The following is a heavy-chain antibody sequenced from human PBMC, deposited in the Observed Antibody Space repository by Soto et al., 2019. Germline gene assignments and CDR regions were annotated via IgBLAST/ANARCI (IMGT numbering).Heavy chain of an antibody. V-gene: IGHV3-21*01. CDR1: GFTFSSYS. Sequence: GGSLRLSCAASGFTFSSYSMNWVRQAPGKGLEWVSSISSSSSYIYYADSVKGRFTISGDNAKNSLYLQMNSLRAEDTAVYYCARVDNILTGAQIDYWGQGTLVTVSS. CDR2: ISSSSSYI. J-gene: IGHJ4*02. CDR3: ARVDNILTGAQIDY. D-gene: IGHD3-9*01.